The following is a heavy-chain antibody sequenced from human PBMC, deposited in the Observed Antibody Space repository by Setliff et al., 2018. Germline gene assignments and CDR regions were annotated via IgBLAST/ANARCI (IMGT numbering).Heavy chain of an antibody. CDR1: GFSFRNCW. Sequence: GGSLRLSCVGTGFSFRNCWASWVRQAPGKGPEWVASINPGGSEKYYVDSVKGRFTISRDNAKNSLSLQMNSLRTEDTAVYYCVGAGTYSYWGQGTLVTVS. CDR3: VGAGTYSY. D-gene: IGHD3-10*01. CDR2: INPGGSEK. J-gene: IGHJ4*02. V-gene: IGHV3-7*01.